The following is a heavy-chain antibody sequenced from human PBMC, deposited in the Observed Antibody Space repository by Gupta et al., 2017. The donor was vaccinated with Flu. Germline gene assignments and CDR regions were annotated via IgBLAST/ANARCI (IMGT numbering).Heavy chain of an antibody. J-gene: IGHJ4*02. Sequence: NYNPSLKSRVTISADTSKNQFFLSLSSVTAADTAVYYCARDENEYGAYAKTNPIDYWGQGTLVTVSS. CDR3: ARDENEYGAYAKTNPIDY. D-gene: IGHD4-17*01. V-gene: IGHV4-34*01.